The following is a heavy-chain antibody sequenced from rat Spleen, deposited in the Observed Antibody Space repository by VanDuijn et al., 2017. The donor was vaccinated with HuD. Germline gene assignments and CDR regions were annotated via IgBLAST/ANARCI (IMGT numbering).Heavy chain of an antibody. CDR1: GYSITSNY. Sequence: EVQLQESGPGLVKPSQSLSLTCSVTGYSITSNYWGWIRKFPGNKMEWMGNISYSGSINYNPSLKSRISITRDTSKNQFFLQLNSVTTEDTATYYCARYRDYGYNYFFDYWGQGVMVTVSS. CDR2: ISYSGSI. J-gene: IGHJ2*01. D-gene: IGHD1-9*01. V-gene: IGHV3-1*01. CDR3: ARYRDYGYNYFFDY.